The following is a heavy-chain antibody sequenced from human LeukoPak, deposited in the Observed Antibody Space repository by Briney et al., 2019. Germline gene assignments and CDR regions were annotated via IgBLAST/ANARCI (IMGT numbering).Heavy chain of an antibody. CDR1: GFTFITIW. V-gene: IGHV3-74*01. D-gene: IGHD3-22*01. CDR3: ARIHHESSGYYSYSDY. J-gene: IGHJ4*02. Sequence: GGSLGPSFAAPGFTFITIWLHWVRQAQGKGLVYVSLVNSDGSSTNYADSVKGRFTITRDNAKNTLYLQMNSLRADDTAVYYCARIHHESSGYYSYSDYWGQGTLVTVSS. CDR2: VNSDGSST.